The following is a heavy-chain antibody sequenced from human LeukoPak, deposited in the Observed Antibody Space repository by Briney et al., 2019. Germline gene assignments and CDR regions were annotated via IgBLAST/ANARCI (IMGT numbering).Heavy chain of an antibody. D-gene: IGHD3-10*01. CDR3: ARASYYGSGSYYRGYYYYYMDV. J-gene: IGHJ6*03. V-gene: IGHV4-4*07. CDR1: GASIFSYY. CDR2: MYISWST. Sequence: SETLSLTCAVSGASIFSYYWSWIRQPAGKGLEWIGRMYISWSTDYNPSLKSRVTMSVDTSKNQFSLKLSSVTAADTAVYYCARASYYGSGSYYRGYYYYYMDVWGKGTTVTVSS.